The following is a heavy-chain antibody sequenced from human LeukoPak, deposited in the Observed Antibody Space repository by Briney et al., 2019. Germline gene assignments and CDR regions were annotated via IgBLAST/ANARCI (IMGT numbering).Heavy chain of an antibody. CDR1: GFTFSSYW. Sequence: GGSLRLSCAASGFTFSSYWVSWVRQAPGKGLEWVANIKQDGSEKYHVDSVKGRFTISRDNAENSLYLQMNSLRGEDTAVYFCARAGYSSGWDYWGQGTLVTVSS. J-gene: IGHJ4*02. CDR2: IKQDGSEK. D-gene: IGHD6-19*01. V-gene: IGHV3-7*01. CDR3: ARAGYSSGWDY.